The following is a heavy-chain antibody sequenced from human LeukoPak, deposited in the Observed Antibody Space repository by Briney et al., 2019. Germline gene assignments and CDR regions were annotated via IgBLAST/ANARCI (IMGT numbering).Heavy chain of an antibody. V-gene: IGHV4-34*01. J-gene: IGHJ4*02. Sequence: PSETLSLTCAVYGGSISGYYWSWIRQPPGKGLEWIGEINHSGSTNYNPSLKSRVTISVDTSKNQFSLKLSSVTAADTAVYYCASWAAGATHLYFDYWGQGTLVTVSS. CDR3: ASWAAGATHLYFDY. CDR1: GGSISGYY. D-gene: IGHD6-13*01. CDR2: INHSGST.